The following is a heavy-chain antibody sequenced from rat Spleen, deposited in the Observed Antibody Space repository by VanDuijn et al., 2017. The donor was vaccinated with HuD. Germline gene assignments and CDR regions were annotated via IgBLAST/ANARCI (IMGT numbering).Heavy chain of an antibody. Sequence: QVQLKESGPGLVQPSQTLSLTCTVSGFSLTSYGVSWVRQPPGKGLEWIGAIWSGGSTDYNSALKSRLSISRDTSKSQVLLKMNSLQTEDTAMYFCARRNYGYKRDFWYFDFWGPGTMVTVSS. D-gene: IGHD1-9*01. CDR3: ARRNYGYKRDFWYFDF. J-gene: IGHJ1*01. CDR2: IWSGGST. CDR1: GFSLTSYG. V-gene: IGHV2-16*01.